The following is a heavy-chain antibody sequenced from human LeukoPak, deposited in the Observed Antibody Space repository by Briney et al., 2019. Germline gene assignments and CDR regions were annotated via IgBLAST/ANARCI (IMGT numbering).Heavy chain of an antibody. J-gene: IGHJ4*02. D-gene: IGHD5-24*01. CDR2: ISGSGGST. Sequence: GGSLRLSCAASGFTFSSYAMSWVRQAPGKGLEWVSAISGSGGSTYYADSVKGRFTISRDNSKNTLYLQMNSLRAEDTAVYYCARDPCRDDYNCYYFDYWGQGTLVTVSS. CDR1: GFTFSSYA. CDR3: ARDPCRDDYNCYYFDY. V-gene: IGHV3-23*01.